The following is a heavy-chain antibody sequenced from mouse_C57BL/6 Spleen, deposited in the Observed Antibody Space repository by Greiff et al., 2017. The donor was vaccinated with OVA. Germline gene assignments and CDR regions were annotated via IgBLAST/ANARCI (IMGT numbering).Heavy chain of an antibody. CDR2: IWRGGST. V-gene: IGHV2-5*01. Sequence: QVQLQQSGPGLVQPSQSLSITCTVSGFSLTSYGVHWVRQSPGKGLEWLGVIWRGGSTDYNAAFMSRLSITKDNSKSQVFFKMNSLQADDTAIYYCAKNEYYGNSWYFDVWGTGTTVTVSS. CDR3: AKNEYYGNSWYFDV. CDR1: GFSLTSYG. J-gene: IGHJ1*03. D-gene: IGHD2-1*01.